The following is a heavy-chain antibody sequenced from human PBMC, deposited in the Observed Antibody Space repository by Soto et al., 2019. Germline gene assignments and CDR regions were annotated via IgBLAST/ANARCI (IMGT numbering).Heavy chain of an antibody. CDR3: ARPGYSSNWYWFDS. J-gene: IGHJ5*01. CDR1: GVSFRSSDYY. D-gene: IGHD6-13*01. CDR2: MHYSGST. Sequence: QVQLHESGPGLVKPSETLSLTCTVSGVSFRSSDYYWGWIRQPPNKGLEWIGSMHYSGSTFYNPSLKRRVTISVDTSKNQFSLKLTSVTAADTAVYYCARPGYSSNWYWFDSWGQGTLVTVSS. V-gene: IGHV4-39*01.